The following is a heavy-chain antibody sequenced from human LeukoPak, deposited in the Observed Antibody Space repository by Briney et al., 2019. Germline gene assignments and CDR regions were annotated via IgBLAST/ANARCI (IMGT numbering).Heavy chain of an antibody. V-gene: IGHV1-69*06. CDR3: ARSQQLVRRYFDY. Sequence: SVKVSCKASGGTFSSYAISWVRQAPGQGLEWMGGIIPIFGTANYAQKFQGRDTITADKSTSTAYMELSSLRSEDTAVYYCARSQQLVRRYFDYWGQGTLVTVSS. D-gene: IGHD6-13*01. J-gene: IGHJ4*02. CDR1: GGTFSSYA. CDR2: IIPIFGTA.